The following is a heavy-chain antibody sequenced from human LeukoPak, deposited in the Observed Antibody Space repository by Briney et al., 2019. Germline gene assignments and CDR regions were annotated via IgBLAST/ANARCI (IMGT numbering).Heavy chain of an antibody. CDR3: ARDNRYQLLAFDY. V-gene: IGHV1-3*01. J-gene: IGHJ4*02. D-gene: IGHD2-2*01. CDR2: INAGNGNT. Sequence: ASVKVSCKASGYTFTSYAMHWVRQAPGQGLEWMGWINAGNGNTKYSQKFQGRVTITRDTSASAAYMELSSLRSEDTAVYYCARDNRYQLLAFDYWGQGTLVTVSS. CDR1: GYTFTSYA.